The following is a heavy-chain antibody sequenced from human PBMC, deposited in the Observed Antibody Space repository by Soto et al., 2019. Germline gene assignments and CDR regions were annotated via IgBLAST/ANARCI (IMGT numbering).Heavy chain of an antibody. D-gene: IGHD2-15*01. J-gene: IGHJ6*02. CDR1: GFSISRGGYS. CDR3: ARNGGIGARDYYYYGMDV. Sequence: SETLSLNCASSGFSISRGGYSWSWIRQPPGKGLEWIGYIYHSGSTYYNPSLKSRVTISVDRSKNQFSLKLSSVTAADTAVYYCARNGGIGARDYYYYGMDVWGQGTTVTVSS. CDR2: IYHSGST. V-gene: IGHV4-30-2*01.